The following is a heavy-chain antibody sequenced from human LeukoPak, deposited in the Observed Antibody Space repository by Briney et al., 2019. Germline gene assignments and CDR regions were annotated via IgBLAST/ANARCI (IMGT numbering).Heavy chain of an antibody. V-gene: IGHV3-9*01. Sequence: PGGSLRLSCAASGFTFDDYSMPWVRQAPGKGLEWVSGVVWSSNTIGYADSVKGRFTISRDNAKNFLYLQMNSLRPKDTALYYCEKNIVVRGGLGDFFHYWGQGKMVTFSS. J-gene: IGHJ3*01. CDR3: EKNIVVRGGLGDFFHY. CDR2: VVWSSNTI. CDR1: GFTFDDYS. D-gene: IGHD3-16*01.